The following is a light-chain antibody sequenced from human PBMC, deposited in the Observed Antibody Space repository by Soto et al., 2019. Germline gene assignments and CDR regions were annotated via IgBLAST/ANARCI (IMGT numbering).Light chain of an antibody. Sequence: DIQMTQSPSSLSASVGDRVTITCQASQDISNYLNLYQQKPGKAPKLLIYDSSNLEKGVPSRFSGSGSGTDFTFTISSLQPEDIATYYCQQYDNLPFFGGGTKVEIK. J-gene: IGKJ4*01. CDR1: QDISNY. CDR3: QQYDNLPF. CDR2: DSS. V-gene: IGKV1-33*01.